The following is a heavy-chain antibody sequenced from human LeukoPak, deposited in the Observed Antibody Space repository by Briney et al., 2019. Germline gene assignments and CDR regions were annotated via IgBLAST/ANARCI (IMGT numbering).Heavy chain of an antibody. V-gene: IGHV4-4*07. CDR3: AKRWFGEFHAFDI. CDR2: IYTSGST. J-gene: IGHJ3*02. Sequence: PSETLSLTCTVSGGSISSHYWSWIRQPAGKGLEWIGRIYTSGSTNYNPSLKSRVTMSVDTSKNQFSLKLSSVTAEDTAVYYCAKRWFGEFHAFDIWGQGTLVTVSS. CDR1: GGSISSHY. D-gene: IGHD3-10*01.